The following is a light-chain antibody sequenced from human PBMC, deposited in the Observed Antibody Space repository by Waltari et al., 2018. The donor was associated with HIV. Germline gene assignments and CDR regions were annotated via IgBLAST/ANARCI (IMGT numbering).Light chain of an antibody. CDR1: QSVGIS. CDR2: DAS. Sequence: EIVLTQSPVTLSLSPGGRAALSCRAIQSVGISIAWYQQRPGQGPRLLIYDASNRATGVPDRFIGTGSGTDFTLTIASLEPEDFALYYCQQRRSWPPAWTFGLGTRV. CDR3: QQRRSWPPAWT. J-gene: IGKJ1*01. V-gene: IGKV3-11*01.